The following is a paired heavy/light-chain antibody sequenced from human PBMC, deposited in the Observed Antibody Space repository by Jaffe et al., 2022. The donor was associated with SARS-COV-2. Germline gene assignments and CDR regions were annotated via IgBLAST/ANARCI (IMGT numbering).Heavy chain of an antibody. D-gene: IGHD3-9*01. Sequence: QVHLVQSGAEVKKPGASVKVSCKVSGFTLTELSMHWVRQAPGKGLEWMGGFHPEDGETIYAQKFQGRVTMTEDTSTDTAYMELSSLTSEDTAVYYCATSPAIVRQNWFDPWGQGTLVTVSS. CDR3: ATSPAIVRQNWFDP. CDR1: GFTLTELS. J-gene: IGHJ5*02. CDR2: FHPEDGET. V-gene: IGHV1-24*01.
Light chain of an antibody. V-gene: IGLV3-1*01. J-gene: IGLJ1*01. CDR3: QAWDSSTYV. Sequence: SYELTQPPSVSVSPGQTASITCSGDKLRNKYACWYQQKPGQSPMLVIYDDNKRPSGIPERFSGSNSGNTATLTISGTQAMDEADYYCQAWDSSTYVFGTGTKVTVL. CDR1: KLRNKY. CDR2: DDN.